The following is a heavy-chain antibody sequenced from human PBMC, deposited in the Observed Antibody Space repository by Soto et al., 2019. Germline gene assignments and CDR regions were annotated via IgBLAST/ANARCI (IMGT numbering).Heavy chain of an antibody. D-gene: IGHD4-17*01. CDR3: ASLNPRTTVTTDWGTFDI. J-gene: IGHJ3*02. Sequence: QVQLVQSGAEVKKPGASVKVSCKASGYTFTSYYMHWVRQAPGQGLEWMGIINPSGGSTSYAQKFQGRVTMTRDTSTSTVYMELSSPRSEDTAVYYCASLNPRTTVTTDWGTFDIWGQGTMVTVSS. CDR2: INPSGGST. V-gene: IGHV1-46*03. CDR1: GYTFTSYY.